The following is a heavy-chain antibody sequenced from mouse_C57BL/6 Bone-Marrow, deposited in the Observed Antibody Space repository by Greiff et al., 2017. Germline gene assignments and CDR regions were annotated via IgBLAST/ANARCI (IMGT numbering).Heavy chain of an antibody. V-gene: IGHV1-59*01. CDR1: GYTFTSYW. CDR3: ASRYYGIFYFGC. Sequence: QVQLQQPGAELVRPGASVKLSCTASGYTFTSYWMHWVKQRPGQGLEWIGVIDPTDGYTNYNQKFKGKATLTVDTSSSTAYLQLSSLTSEDSAVYDCASRYYGIFYFGCWGNAPTLSAAS. D-gene: IGHD2-1*01. J-gene: IGHJ2*01. CDR2: IDPTDGYT.